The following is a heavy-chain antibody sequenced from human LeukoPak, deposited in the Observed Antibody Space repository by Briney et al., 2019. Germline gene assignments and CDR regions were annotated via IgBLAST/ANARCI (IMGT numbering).Heavy chain of an antibody. CDR1: VYTFTVYD. J-gene: IGHJ4*02. D-gene: IGHD3-3*01. CDR3: AKDHPISGPR. V-gene: IGHV1-2*02. CDR2: INPNSGGT. Sequence: EASVKLCCKGAVYTFTVYDMPWHREAPGQGLEWMGWINPNSGGTKYAQNFQGRVTMTRDKSISTAYMERSSLRSDDTAVYYCAKDHPISGPRWGQGTLVTVSS.